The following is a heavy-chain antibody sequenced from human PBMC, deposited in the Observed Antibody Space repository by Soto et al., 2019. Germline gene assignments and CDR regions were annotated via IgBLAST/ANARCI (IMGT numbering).Heavy chain of an antibody. V-gene: IGHV4-59*01. Sequence: QVQLQESGPGLVKPSETLSLTCTVSGGSISSYYWSWIRQPPGKGLEWIGYIYYRGSTNYNPSLKRRVTISVNTSKNQFSLKLTSVTSADTAVYYCARVSSGWWYFAYWGQGTLVTVSS. D-gene: IGHD6-19*01. CDR1: GGSISSYY. CDR3: ARVSSGWWYFAY. J-gene: IGHJ4*02. CDR2: IYYRGST.